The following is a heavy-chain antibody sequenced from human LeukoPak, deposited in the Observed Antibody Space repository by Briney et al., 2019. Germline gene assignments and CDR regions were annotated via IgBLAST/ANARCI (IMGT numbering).Heavy chain of an antibody. D-gene: IGHD1-26*01. V-gene: IGHV1-69*04. Sequence: ASVKVSCKASGGTFSSYAISWVRQAPGQGLEWMGRIIPILGIANYAQKFQGRVTITADKSTSTAYMELSSLRSEDTAVYYCASHYSGSYYHNYWGQGTLVTVSS. J-gene: IGHJ4*02. CDR3: ASHYSGSYYHNY. CDR2: IIPILGIA. CDR1: GGTFSSYA.